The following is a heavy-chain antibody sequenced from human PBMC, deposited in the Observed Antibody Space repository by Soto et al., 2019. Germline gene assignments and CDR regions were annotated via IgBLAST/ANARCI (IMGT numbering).Heavy chain of an antibody. CDR3: ASPNPYCSGGSCYWFDY. D-gene: IGHD2-15*01. CDR2: ISYDGSNK. V-gene: IGHV3-30-3*01. CDR1: GFTFSSYA. Sequence: PGGSLRLSCAASGFTFSSYAMHWVRQAPGKGLEWVAVISYDGSNKYYADSVKGRFTISRDNSKNTLYLQMNSLRAEDTAVYYCASPNPYCSGGSCYWFDYWGQGTLVTVSS. J-gene: IGHJ4*02.